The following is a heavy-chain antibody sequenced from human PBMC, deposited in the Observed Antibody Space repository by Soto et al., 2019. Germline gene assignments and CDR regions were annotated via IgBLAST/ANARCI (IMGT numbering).Heavy chain of an antibody. CDR3: ATDAVPYNGKWDWFDS. CDR2: IGGGGADT. CDR1: RFTFSDYA. V-gene: IGHV3-23*01. J-gene: IGHJ5*01. D-gene: IGHD1-26*01. Sequence: DVQLLESWGCLVQPGGSLTLSCAASRFTFSDYAMSWVRQAPGKGLEWFSAIGGGGADTYYADSEKGRFTISRDNSRSTLYLQMNSLRDEDTAVYYCATDAVPYNGKWDWFDSWGQGPLVTVYS.